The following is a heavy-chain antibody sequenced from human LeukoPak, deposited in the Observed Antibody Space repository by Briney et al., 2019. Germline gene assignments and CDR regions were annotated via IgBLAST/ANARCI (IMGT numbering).Heavy chain of an antibody. J-gene: IGHJ4*02. D-gene: IGHD3-3*01. CDR3: ARAPSYDFWSGYYFDY. CDR1: GYTFTGYY. CDR2: INPNSGGT. Sequence: ASVKVSCKASGYTFTGYYMHWVRQAPGQGLEWIGRINPNSGGTNYAQKFQGRVTMTRDTSISTAYMELSRLRSDDTAVHYCARAPSYDFWSGYYFDYWGQGTLVTVSS. V-gene: IGHV1-2*06.